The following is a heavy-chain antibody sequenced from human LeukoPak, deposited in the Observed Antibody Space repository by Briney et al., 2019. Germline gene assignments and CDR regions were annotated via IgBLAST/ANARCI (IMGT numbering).Heavy chain of an antibody. Sequence: PSETLSLTCTVSGGSISSGSYYWSWIRQPAGTGLEWIGRIYTSGSTNYNPSLKSRVTISVDTSKNRFSLKLSSVTAADTAVYYCARMRVSNDFQSAVGMAVWGQGPRVTVS. J-gene: IGHJ6*02. D-gene: IGHD4-11*01. V-gene: IGHV4-61*02. CDR3: ARMRVSNDFQSAVGMAV. CDR2: IYTSGST. CDR1: GGSISSGSYY.